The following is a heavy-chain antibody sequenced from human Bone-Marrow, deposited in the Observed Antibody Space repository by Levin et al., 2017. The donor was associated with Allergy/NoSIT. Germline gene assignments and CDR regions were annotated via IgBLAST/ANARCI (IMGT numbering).Heavy chain of an antibody. D-gene: IGHD3-10*01. J-gene: IGHJ6*02. V-gene: IGHV3-21*01. CDR3: ARGGGSQKGGLDV. Sequence: GESLKISCAASGFTFSGYTMHWVRQAPGKGLEWISSIRSAGTYIHYADSVKGRFTISRDNANNSVSLDMNNLRADDTALYYCARGGGSQKGGLDVWGQGTTVTVSS. CDR1: GFTFSGYT. CDR2: IRSAGTYI.